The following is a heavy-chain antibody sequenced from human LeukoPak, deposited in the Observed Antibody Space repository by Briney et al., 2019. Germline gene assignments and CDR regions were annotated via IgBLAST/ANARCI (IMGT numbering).Heavy chain of an antibody. CDR1: GFTFSGYA. D-gene: IGHD6-13*01. V-gene: IGHV3-30*18. Sequence: GGSLRLSCAASGFTFSGYAMRWVRQAPGKGLEWVAVISYDGSDKYYADSVKGRFTISRDNSKNTLYLQMNSLRAEDTAVYYCAKDLGFRRWYNWFDPWGQGTLVTVSS. CDR2: ISYDGSDK. CDR3: AKDLGFRRWYNWFDP. J-gene: IGHJ5*02.